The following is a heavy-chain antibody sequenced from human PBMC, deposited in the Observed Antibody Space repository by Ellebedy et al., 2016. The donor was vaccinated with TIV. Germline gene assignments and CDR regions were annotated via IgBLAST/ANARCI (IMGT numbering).Heavy chain of an antibody. CDR1: GFSFRNYW. CDR2: IYQDGSEK. CDR3: ARRGSYGDYAVQVNNWFDR. J-gene: IGHJ5*02. V-gene: IGHV3-7*01. D-gene: IGHD4-17*01. Sequence: GGSLRLSCVAPGFSFRNYWMGWVRQAPGKGLEWVANIYQDGSEKYYVDSVEGRFTISRDNAKNSLYLEMKSLRAEDTAVYYCARRGSYGDYAVQVNNWFDRWGQGTLVTV.